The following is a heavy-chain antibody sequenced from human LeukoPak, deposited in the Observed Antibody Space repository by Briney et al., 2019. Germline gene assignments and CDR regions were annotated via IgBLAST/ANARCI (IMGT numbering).Heavy chain of an antibody. Sequence: ASVKVSCKASGYTFTSYGISWVRQAPGQGLEWMGWISAYNGNTNYAQKLQGRVTMTTDTSTSTAYMELRSLRSDDTAVYYCARDLRAGSGVGYYYFDYWGRGTLVTVSS. V-gene: IGHV1-18*01. J-gene: IGHJ4*02. CDR3: ARDLRAGSGVGYYYFDY. D-gene: IGHD3-10*01. CDR2: ISAYNGNT. CDR1: GYTFTSYG.